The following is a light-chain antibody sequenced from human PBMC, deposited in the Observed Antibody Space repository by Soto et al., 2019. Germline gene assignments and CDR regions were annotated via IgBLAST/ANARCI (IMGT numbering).Light chain of an antibody. CDR3: SSYTSSSTHV. J-gene: IGLJ1*01. V-gene: IGLV2-14*03. Sequence: QSVLTQPASVSGSPGQSIAISCTGTSSVVGGYDYVSWYQQLPGKAPKLMIYDVNNRPSGVSNRFSGSKSGNTASLTISGLQAEDEADYYCSSYTSSSTHVFGPGTKVTVL. CDR1: SSVVGGYDY. CDR2: DVN.